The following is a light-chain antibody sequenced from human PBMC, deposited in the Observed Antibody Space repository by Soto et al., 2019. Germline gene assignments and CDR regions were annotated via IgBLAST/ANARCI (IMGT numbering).Light chain of an antibody. J-gene: IGKJ1*01. CDR1: QTISGTY. V-gene: IGKV3-20*01. Sequence: EIVLTQSPGTLSLSPGERATLSCRASQTISGTYLAWYQQKPGQAPRLLIYSSSSRAAGVPDRFSGSGSGTDFSLTISRREPEDFAMYYCQQYGRSPTWTFGQGTKVEVK. CDR2: SSS. CDR3: QQYGRSPTWT.